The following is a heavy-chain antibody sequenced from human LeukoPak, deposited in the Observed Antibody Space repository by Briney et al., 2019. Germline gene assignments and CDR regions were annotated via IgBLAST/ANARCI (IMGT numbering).Heavy chain of an antibody. V-gene: IGHV3-23*01. J-gene: IGHJ4*02. Sequence: GGSLTLSCAASGFTFSSYAMSWVRQPPGKGLEWVSAISGSGGSTYYADSVKGRFTISRDNSKNTLYLQMNSLRAEDTAVYYCAKVRAMVRGVPYFDYWGQGALVTVSS. CDR3: AKVRAMVRGVPYFDY. D-gene: IGHD3-10*01. CDR1: GFTFSSYA. CDR2: ISGSGGST.